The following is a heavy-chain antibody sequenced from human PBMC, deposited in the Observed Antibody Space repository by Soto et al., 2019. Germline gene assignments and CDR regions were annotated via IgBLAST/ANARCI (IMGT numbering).Heavy chain of an antibody. V-gene: IGHV2-5*02. D-gene: IGHD3-16*01. CDR3: XXXXXXXXVWAFEY. CDR2: IYWDDDK. J-gene: IGHJ4*02. Sequence: QITLKESGPTLVKPTQTLTLTCTFSGFSLDTSGVGVGWIRQPPGKTLEWLALIYWDDDKRYSPSLNSRLTXXXXXXXXXXXXXXXXXXXXXXXXXXXXXXXXXXXVWAFEYWGQGALVTVS. CDR1: GFSLDTSGVG.